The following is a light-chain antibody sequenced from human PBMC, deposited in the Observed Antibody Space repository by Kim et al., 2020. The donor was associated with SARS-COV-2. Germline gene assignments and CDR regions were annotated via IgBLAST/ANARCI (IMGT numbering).Light chain of an antibody. Sequence: SWSPGEGATLSCRASQSVSSYLAWYQQKPGQDPRLLIYGASSRATGVTDRFSGSGSGTDFTLTVSRLEPEEFAVYYCQQYGSSPKTFGQGTKLEI. V-gene: IGKV3-20*01. J-gene: IGKJ2*01. CDR2: GAS. CDR3: QQYGSSPKT. CDR1: QSVSSY.